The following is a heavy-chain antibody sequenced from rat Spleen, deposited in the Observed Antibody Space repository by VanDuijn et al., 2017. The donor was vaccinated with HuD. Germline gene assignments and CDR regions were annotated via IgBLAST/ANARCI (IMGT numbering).Heavy chain of an antibody. V-gene: IGHV2S63*01. J-gene: IGHJ4*01. Sequence: VQLKESRPGLVQPSQTLSLTCTVSGFSLTDYNVHWVRQPPGKGLEWMGVMWSGGSTAYNSALKSRLSINRDTSKSQVFLKMNSLQTEDTAIYYCTRDYYGGPVMDAWGQGASVTVSS. CDR3: TRDYYGGPVMDA. CDR1: GFSLTDYN. CDR2: MWSGGST. D-gene: IGHD1-11*01.